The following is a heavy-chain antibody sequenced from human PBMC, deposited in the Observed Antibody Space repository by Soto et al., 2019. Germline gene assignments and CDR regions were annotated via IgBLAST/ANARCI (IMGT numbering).Heavy chain of an antibody. V-gene: IGHV1-69*01. CDR2: IIPMFGTT. J-gene: IGHJ5*02. D-gene: IGHD2-15*01. CDR3: ARGVVVVAASQLGWFVP. CDR1: GGTFSSYA. Sequence: QVQMVQSGAEVKKPGSSVKVSCKASGGTFSSYAISWVRQAPGQGLEWMGGIIPMFGTTKYAQKFQGRLTITADESTSTAYMELSSLRSRDTAVYYCARGVVVVAASQLGWFVPWGQGTLVTVSS.